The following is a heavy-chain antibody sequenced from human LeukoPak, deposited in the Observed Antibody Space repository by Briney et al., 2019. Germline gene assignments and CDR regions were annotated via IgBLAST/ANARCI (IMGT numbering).Heavy chain of an antibody. Sequence: SETLSLTCTVSGGSFSGYYWSWIRQSPGKGLEWIGEINHTGSTNYNPSLKSRVTISVDTSKNQFSLRLRSVTAADTAVYYCARATTGTTEDYWGQGTLVTVSS. V-gene: IGHV4-34*01. D-gene: IGHD1-1*01. J-gene: IGHJ4*02. CDR2: INHTGST. CDR3: ARATTGTTEDY. CDR1: GGSFSGYY.